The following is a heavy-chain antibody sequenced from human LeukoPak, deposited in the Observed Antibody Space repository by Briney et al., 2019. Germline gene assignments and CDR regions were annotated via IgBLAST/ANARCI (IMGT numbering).Heavy chain of an antibody. Sequence: GGSLRLSCATSGFTFSNYAMGWVRQAPGKGLEWVSAVSSSDNSAVYTDSARGRFTISRDNSKNTNLLQMNSLRAEDTAVDHCAKDQRSGEYDYGWGPFDMWGQGTMVTVSS. V-gene: IGHV3-23*01. CDR1: GFTFSNYA. D-gene: IGHD3-16*01. J-gene: IGHJ3*02. CDR2: VSSSDNSA. CDR3: AKDQRSGEYDYGWGPFDM.